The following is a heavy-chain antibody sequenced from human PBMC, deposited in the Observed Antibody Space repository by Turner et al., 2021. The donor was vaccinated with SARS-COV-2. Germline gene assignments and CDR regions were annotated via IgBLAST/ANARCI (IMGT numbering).Heavy chain of an antibody. CDR2: INPNSGGT. J-gene: IGHJ6*02. D-gene: IGHD5-18*01. Sequence: QVQLVQSGAEVKKPGASVQVSCTASGYTFTGYYMNWVRQAPGQGLEWMGWINPNSGGTNYAQKLQGRVTMTWDTSISTAYMELSRLRSDDTAVYYCARSRYTYGSYYYYGMDVWGQGTTVTVSS. CDR1: GYTFTGYY. CDR3: ARSRYTYGSYYYYGMDV. V-gene: IGHV1-2*02.